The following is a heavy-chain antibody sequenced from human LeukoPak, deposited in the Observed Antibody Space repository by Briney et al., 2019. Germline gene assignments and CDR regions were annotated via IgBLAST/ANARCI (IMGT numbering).Heavy chain of an antibody. D-gene: IGHD5-12*01. V-gene: IGHV1-69*13. CDR3: ARTLVATGPFDC. J-gene: IGHJ4*02. CDR1: GYTFTSYG. CDR2: IIPIFGTA. Sequence: ASVKVSCKASGYTFTSYGISWVRQAPGQGLEWMGGIIPIFGTANYAQKFQGRVTITADESTSTAYMELSSLRSEDTAVYYCARTLVATGPFDCWGQGTLVTVSS.